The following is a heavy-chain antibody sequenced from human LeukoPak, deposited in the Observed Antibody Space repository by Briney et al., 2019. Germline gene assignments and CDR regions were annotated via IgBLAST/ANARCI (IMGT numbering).Heavy chain of an antibody. CDR3: ARGENGIAVGTPLH. J-gene: IGHJ4*02. CDR1: GGSFSGYY. V-gene: IGHV4-34*01. D-gene: IGHD6-19*01. Sequence: SETLSLTCAVYGGSFSGYYWSWIRQPPGKGLEWIGEINHSGSTNYNPSLKSRVTISVDTSKNQFSLKLSSVTAADTAVYYCARGENGIAVGTPLHWGQGTLVTVSS. CDR2: INHSGST.